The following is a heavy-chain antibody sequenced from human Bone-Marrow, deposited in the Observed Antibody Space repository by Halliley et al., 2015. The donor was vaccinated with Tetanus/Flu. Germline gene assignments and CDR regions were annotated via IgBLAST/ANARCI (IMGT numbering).Heavy chain of an antibody. CDR3: ARGGWRRQRNWLDP. J-gene: IGHJ5*02. D-gene: IGHD6-19*01. CDR2: ISHSGST. CDR1: DESLSGYY. Sequence: TLSLTCAVFDESLSGYYWSWLRQPPGKGLEWIGEISHSGSTRYNPALRSRVTMSVDTSKKQISLKLRSATAADTAIYYCARGGWRRQRNWLDPWGQGTLVTVSS. V-gene: IGHV4-34*01.